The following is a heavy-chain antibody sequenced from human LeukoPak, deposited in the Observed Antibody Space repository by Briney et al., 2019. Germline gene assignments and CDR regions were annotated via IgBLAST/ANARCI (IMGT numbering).Heavy chain of an antibody. CDR1: GFTFSSYS. J-gene: IGHJ4*02. D-gene: IGHD3-16*02. Sequence: KSGGSLRLSCAASGFTFSSYSMNWVRQAPGKGLEWVSSISSSSSYIYYADSVKGRFTISRDNAKNSLYLQMNSLRAEDTAVYYCAREYYDYVWGSHLGFDYWGQGTLVTVSS. CDR3: AREYYDYVWGSHLGFDY. V-gene: IGHV3-21*01. CDR2: ISSSSSYI.